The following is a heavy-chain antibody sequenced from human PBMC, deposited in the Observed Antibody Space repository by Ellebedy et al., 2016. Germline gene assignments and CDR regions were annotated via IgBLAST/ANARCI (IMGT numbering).Heavy chain of an antibody. CDR1: GYTLTSDG. D-gene: IGHD2-15*01. CDR2: ISTYSCNT. Sequence: ASVKVSCKASGYTLTSDGISWVRQAPGQGLEWMGWISTYSCNTNYARKFQGRVTMTTDTSTSTAYMELRSLRSDDTAVYYCARDLDCSDGSSYIRYFDYWGQGTLVTVSS. J-gene: IGHJ4*02. V-gene: IGHV1-18*04. CDR3: ARDLDCSDGSSYIRYFDY.